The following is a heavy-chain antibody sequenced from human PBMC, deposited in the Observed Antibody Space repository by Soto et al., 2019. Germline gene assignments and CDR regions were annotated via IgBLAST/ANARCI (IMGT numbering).Heavy chain of an antibody. J-gene: IGHJ6*02. CDR1: GYTFTSYD. Sequence: QVQLVQSGAEVKKPGASVKVSCKASGYTFTSYDINWVRQATGQGLEWMGWMNPNSGNTGYAQKFQGRVTMTRNTSISTAYTELGSLGSDATAVYYCARQKTSYGMDVGGQRTTVTVTS. V-gene: IGHV1-8*01. CDR3: ARQKTSYGMDV. CDR2: MNPNSGNT.